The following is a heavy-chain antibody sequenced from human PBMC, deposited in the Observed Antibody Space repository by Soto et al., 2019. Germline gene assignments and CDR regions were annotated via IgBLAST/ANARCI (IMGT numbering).Heavy chain of an antibody. J-gene: IGHJ4*02. CDR1: GFTFSNAW. CDR3: TTDLTPYCTNGVCYRGDFDY. CDR2: IKSKTDGGTT. D-gene: IGHD2-8*01. V-gene: IGHV3-15*01. Sequence: EVQLVESGGGLVKPGGSLRLSCAASGFTFSNAWMSWVRQAPGKGLEWVGRIKSKTDGGTTDYAAPVKGRFTISRDDSKNTLYLQMNSLKTEDTAVYYCTTDLTPYCTNGVCYRGDFDYWGQGTLVTVSS.